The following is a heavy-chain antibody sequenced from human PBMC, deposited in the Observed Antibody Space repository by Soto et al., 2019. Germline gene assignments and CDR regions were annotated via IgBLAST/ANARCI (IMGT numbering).Heavy chain of an antibody. D-gene: IGHD6-13*01. J-gene: IGHJ6*02. V-gene: IGHV4-34*01. CDR2: INHSGST. Sequence: QVQLQQWGAGLLKPSETLSLTCAVYGGSFSGYYWSWIRQPPGKGLEWIGEINHSGSTNYNPSLKSRVTISVDTSKNQFSLKLSSVTAADTAVYYCARETSRQQLVNYYYHYGMDVWGQGTTVTVSS. CDR1: GGSFSGYY. CDR3: ARETSRQQLVNYYYHYGMDV.